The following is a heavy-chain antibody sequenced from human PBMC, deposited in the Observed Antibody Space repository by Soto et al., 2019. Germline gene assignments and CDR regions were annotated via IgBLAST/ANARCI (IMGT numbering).Heavy chain of an antibody. CDR3: ARGSCSSTSCYKEYYFDL. J-gene: IGHJ4*02. CDR1: GGTFSGYA. V-gene: IGHV1-69*01. CDR2: IIPMFGTS. Sequence: QVQLVQSGAEVKKPGSSVKVSCKASGGTFSGYAISWMRQAPGQGLEWMGEIIPMFGTSNYAQKFQGRVTITADESTSTAYVELSSLRSEDTAVYYCARGSCSSTSCYKEYYFDLWGQGTLVTVSS. D-gene: IGHD2-2*02.